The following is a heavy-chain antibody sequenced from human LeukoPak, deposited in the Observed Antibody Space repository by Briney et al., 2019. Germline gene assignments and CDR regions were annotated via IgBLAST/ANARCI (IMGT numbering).Heavy chain of an antibody. J-gene: IGHJ4*01. D-gene: IGHD5-12*01. CDR1: GGSFSSSFYS. CDR3: ASATTYSIDD. CDR2: MYYSGSA. Sequence: PSETLSLTCNVSGGSFSSSFYSWGWIRQPQGQGLEWIGSMYYSGSAHYNLSLKSRVTMSVDTSKNQFSLKLSSVTAADTAIYFCASATTYSIDDWGQGTLVTVSS. V-gene: IGHV4-39*01.